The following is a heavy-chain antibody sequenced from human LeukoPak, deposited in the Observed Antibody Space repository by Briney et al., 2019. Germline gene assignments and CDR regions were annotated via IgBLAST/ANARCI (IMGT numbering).Heavy chain of an antibody. Sequence: GGSLRLSCAASGVTFSSYAMHWGRQAPGKGLEYVSTISSNGDRTYYADSVKGRFTISRDNSQNTLSLQMGSLRAEDMAVYYCARSTTGGYGMDVWGQGTTVTVSS. CDR2: ISSNGDRT. D-gene: IGHD4-17*01. V-gene: IGHV3-64*02. CDR1: GVTFSSYA. CDR3: ARSTTGGYGMDV. J-gene: IGHJ6*02.